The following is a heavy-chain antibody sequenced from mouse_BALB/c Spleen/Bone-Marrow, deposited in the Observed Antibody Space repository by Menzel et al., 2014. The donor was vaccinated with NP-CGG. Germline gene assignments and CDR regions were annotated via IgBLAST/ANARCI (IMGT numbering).Heavy chain of an antibody. J-gene: IGHJ3*01. CDR3: TTGFAY. CDR1: GFTFSNYW. V-gene: IGHV6-6*02. CDR2: IRLKSNNYAT. Sequence: EVKLMESGGGLVQPGGSMKLSRVASGFTFSNYWMNWVRQSPEKGLEWVAEIRLKSNNYATHYAESVKGRFTISRDDSKSSVYLQMNNLRAEDTGIYYCTTGFAYWSQGTLVTVSA.